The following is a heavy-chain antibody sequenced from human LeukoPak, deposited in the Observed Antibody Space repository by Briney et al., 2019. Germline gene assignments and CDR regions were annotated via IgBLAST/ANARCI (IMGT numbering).Heavy chain of an antibody. Sequence: GGSLRLSCAASGFTLSNYWMHWVLQAPGEALMWVSRIKSDGSSTTYADSVKGRFTISRDNAKNTLYLQMNSLRAEDTAVYYCSRDSLSSCGGDCYSGLDVWGQGTTVTVSS. CDR1: GFTLSNYW. CDR2: IKSDGSST. CDR3: SRDSLSSCGGDCYSGLDV. D-gene: IGHD2-21*02. V-gene: IGHV3-74*01. J-gene: IGHJ6*02.